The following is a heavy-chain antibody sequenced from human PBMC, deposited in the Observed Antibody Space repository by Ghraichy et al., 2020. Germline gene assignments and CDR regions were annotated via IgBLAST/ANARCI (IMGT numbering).Heavy chain of an antibody. J-gene: IGHJ4*02. CDR1: GGSLSYYY. CDR3: ARYDSGGYEGGLPDY. D-gene: IGHD3-10*01. V-gene: IGHV4-59*01. CDR2: IYFTGTT. Sequence: SETLSLTRTVSGGSLSYYYWSWIRQPPGKGLEWIAYIYFTGTTNYNPSLKSRVAISLDTSKNLFSLNLSSVTAADTAIYYCARYDSGGYEGGLPDYWGQGILVTVSS.